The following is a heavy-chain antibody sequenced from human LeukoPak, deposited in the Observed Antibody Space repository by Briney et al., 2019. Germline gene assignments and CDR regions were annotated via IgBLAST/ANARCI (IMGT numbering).Heavy chain of an antibody. V-gene: IGHV1-69*04. D-gene: IGHD3-22*01. Sequence: ASVKVSCKASGYTFTGYYMHWVRQAPGQGLEWMGRIIPILGIANYAQKFQGRVTITADKSTSTAYMELSSLRSEDTAVYYCARDRYYYDSSGYPITYYFDYWGQGTLVTVSS. CDR2: IIPILGIA. CDR3: ARDRYYYDSSGYPITYYFDY. CDR1: GYTFTGYY. J-gene: IGHJ4*02.